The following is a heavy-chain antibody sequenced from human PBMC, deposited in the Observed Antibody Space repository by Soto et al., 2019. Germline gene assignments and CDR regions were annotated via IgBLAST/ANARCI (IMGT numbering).Heavy chain of an antibody. CDR1: GYTFTSYG. CDR2: ISAYNGNT. Sequence: QVQLVQSGAEVKKPGASVKVSCKASGYTFTSYGISWVRQAPGQGLEWMGWISAYNGNTNYAQKLQGRVTMTTDTSTSTAYMELRSLRSDDTAVYYCARTPAAYSAYLETGEHEYYFDYWGQGTLVTVSS. V-gene: IGHV1-18*01. J-gene: IGHJ4*02. CDR3: ARTPAAYSAYLETGEHEYYFDY. D-gene: IGHD2-15*01.